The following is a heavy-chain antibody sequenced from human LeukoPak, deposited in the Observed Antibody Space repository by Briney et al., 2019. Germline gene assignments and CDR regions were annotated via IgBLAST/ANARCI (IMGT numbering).Heavy chain of an antibody. CDR1: GFTFSIYW. CDR2: INQDGGEK. Sequence: GGALRLSCAASGFTFSIYWMSWVRQAPGEGLGWVANINQDGGEKYYVESVKGGFTISKDNPKNSLFLQISSLRAEDTSVYYCLARYRGARDSFDLWGRGTMVTVSS. CDR3: LARYRGARDSFDL. D-gene: IGHD1-14*01. V-gene: IGHV3-7*01. J-gene: IGHJ3*01.